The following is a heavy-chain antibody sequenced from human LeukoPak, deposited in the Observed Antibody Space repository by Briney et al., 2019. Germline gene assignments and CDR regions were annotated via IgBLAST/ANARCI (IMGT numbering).Heavy chain of an antibody. V-gene: IGHV4-39*01. J-gene: IGHJ4*02. CDR3: ARHLHFWSGYYSYYFDY. Sequence: SETLSLTCTVSGGFISSSSYYWGWIRQPPGKGLEWIGSIYYSGSTYYNPSLKSRVTISVDTSKNQFSLKLSSVTAADTAVYYCARHLHFWSGYYSYYFDYWGQGTLVTVSS. CDR1: GGFISSSSYY. CDR2: IYYSGST. D-gene: IGHD3-3*02.